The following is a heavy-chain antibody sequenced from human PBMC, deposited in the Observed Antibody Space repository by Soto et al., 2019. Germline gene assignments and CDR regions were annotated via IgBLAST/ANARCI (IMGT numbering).Heavy chain of an antibody. Sequence: CKGWGYKGTREFIHWVRKNKKQGLEWMGMIHPSGDTGYAQKFRGRVTMTIDPSTTTAYMELRNLTSEDTAFYFSVSAYCTTSPCSGHFQCSGHGSLATV. J-gene: IGHJ1*01. CDR3: VSAYCTTSPCSGHFQC. CDR2: IHPSGDT. V-gene: IGHV1-46*01. D-gene: IGHD2-21*01. CDR1: GYKGTREF.